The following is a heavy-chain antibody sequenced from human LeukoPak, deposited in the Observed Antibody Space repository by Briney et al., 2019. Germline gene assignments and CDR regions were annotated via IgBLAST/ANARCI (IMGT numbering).Heavy chain of an antibody. CDR1: GYTFTGYY. CDR3: ATAPGVDDAFDI. D-gene: IGHD3-10*01. CDR2: IAASSGDT. J-gene: IGHJ3*02. Sequence: ASVRVSCKASGYTFTGYYIHWLRQDPGQGFEWMGWIAASSGDTNYARKFQGRVTMTEDTSTDTAYMELSSLRSEDTAVYYCATAPGVDDAFDIWGQGTMVTVSS. V-gene: IGHV1-2*02.